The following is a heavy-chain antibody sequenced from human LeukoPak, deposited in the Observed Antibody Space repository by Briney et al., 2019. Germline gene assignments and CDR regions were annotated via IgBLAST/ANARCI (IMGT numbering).Heavy chain of an antibody. D-gene: IGHD3-16*01. J-gene: IGHJ2*01. V-gene: IGHV4-39*01. CDR3: ARQSVFWYFDL. CDR1: GGSISSSSYY. Sequence: SETLSLICTVSGGSISSSSYYWGWIRQPPGKGLEWIAIIYYSGNTYYNPSLKSRVTISVDTSKNQFSLKLSSVTAADTAVYYCARQSVFWYFDLWGRGTLVTVSS. CDR2: IYYSGNT.